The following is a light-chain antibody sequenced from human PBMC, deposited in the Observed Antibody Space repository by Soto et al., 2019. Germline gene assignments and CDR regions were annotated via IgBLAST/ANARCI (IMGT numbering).Light chain of an antibody. J-gene: IGLJ2*01. CDR2: SND. V-gene: IGLV1-44*01. Sequence: QSVLTQPPSASGTPGQTVTISCSGTRSSIGSNTVNWYQQFPGTAPKLLIYSNDLRPSGVPDRIYGSKSGTSASLAISGLQYEDEADYYCAAWDDSLLAVVFGGGIKLTVL. CDR1: RSSIGSNT. CDR3: AAWDDSLLAVV.